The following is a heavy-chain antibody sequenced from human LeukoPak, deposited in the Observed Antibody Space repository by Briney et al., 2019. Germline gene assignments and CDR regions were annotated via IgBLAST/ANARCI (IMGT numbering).Heavy chain of an antibody. Sequence: GGSLRLSCVASGFSLDDHAMHWVRQAPGKGLEWVGAVSWNSGRIGYGDSVKGRFVISRDNAKNSLHLQMNSLRAEDTALYYCAKDVGSSFHSYYYYMGLWGRGTTVTVSS. V-gene: IGHV3-9*01. CDR3: AKDVGSSFHSYYYYMGL. CDR1: GFSLDDHA. J-gene: IGHJ6*03. CDR2: VSWNSGRI. D-gene: IGHD6-6*01.